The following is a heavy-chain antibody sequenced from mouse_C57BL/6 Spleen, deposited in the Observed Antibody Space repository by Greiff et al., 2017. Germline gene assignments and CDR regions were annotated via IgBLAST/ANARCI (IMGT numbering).Heavy chain of an antibody. Sequence: QVQLQQPGAELVKPGASVKLSCKASGYTFTSYWMHWVQQRPGQGLEWIGMIHPNSGSTNYNEKFKSKATLTVDKSSSTAYMQLSSLTSEDSAVYYCARSGDYDYDDYYAMDYWGQGTSVTVSS. J-gene: IGHJ4*01. V-gene: IGHV1-64*01. D-gene: IGHD2-4*01. CDR2: IHPNSGST. CDR3: ARSGDYDYDDYYAMDY. CDR1: GYTFTSYW.